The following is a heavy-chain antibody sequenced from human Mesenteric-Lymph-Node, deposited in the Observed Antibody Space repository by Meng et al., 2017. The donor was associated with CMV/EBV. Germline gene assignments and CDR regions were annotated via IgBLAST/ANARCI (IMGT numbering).Heavy chain of an antibody. V-gene: IGHV3-21*01. CDR1: GFTFSSYS. CDR2: ISSSSSFI. Sequence: GESLKISCAASGFTFSSYSMNWVRQAPGKGLEWVSSISSSSSFIYYADSMKGRFTISRDNAKNSLYLQMNSLRADDTAVYYCAREANGDYHFAYWGQGALVTVSS. CDR3: AREANGDYHFAY. D-gene: IGHD4-17*01. J-gene: IGHJ4*02.